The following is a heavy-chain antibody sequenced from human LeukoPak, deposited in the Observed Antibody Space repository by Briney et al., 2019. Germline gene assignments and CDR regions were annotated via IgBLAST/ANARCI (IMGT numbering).Heavy chain of an antibody. CDR2: ISGSGGST. Sequence: GGSLRLSCAASGFTFSSYGMSWVRQAPGKGLEWVSAISGSGGSTYYADSVKGRFTISRDNSKNTLYLQMNSLKTEDTAVYYCTTYGSGTIWGQGTLVTVSS. J-gene: IGHJ4*02. D-gene: IGHD3-10*01. CDR3: TTYGSGTI. CDR1: GFTFSSYG. V-gene: IGHV3-23*01.